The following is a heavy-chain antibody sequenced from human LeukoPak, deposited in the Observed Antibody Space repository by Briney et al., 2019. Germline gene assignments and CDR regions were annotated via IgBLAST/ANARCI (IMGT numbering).Heavy chain of an antibody. V-gene: IGHV3-7*01. CDR2: IKYDGSAK. Sequence: PGGSLRLSCVASGFTFSSYWMTWVRQPPGKGLEWVANIKYDGSAKYYGDSVKGRFTISRDNTKNSLYLQMNSLRAEDTAVYYCARVIVLVEGASDHFDYWGQGTPATVHS. D-gene: IGHD2-2*01. J-gene: IGHJ4*02. CDR1: GFTFSSYW. CDR3: ARVIVLVEGASDHFDY.